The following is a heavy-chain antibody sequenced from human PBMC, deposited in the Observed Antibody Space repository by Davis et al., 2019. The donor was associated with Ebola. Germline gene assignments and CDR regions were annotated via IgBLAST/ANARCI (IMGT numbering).Heavy chain of an antibody. Sequence: GESLKVSCAASGFTFSSYWMSWVRQAPGKGLEWVANIKQDGSEKYYVDSVKGRFTISRDNAKNSLYLQMNSLRAEGTAVYYCARDCSSGWFGEDYYGMDVWGQGTTVTVSS. CDR2: IKQDGSEK. V-gene: IGHV3-7*01. J-gene: IGHJ6*02. CDR3: ARDCSSGWFGEDYYGMDV. D-gene: IGHD6-19*01. CDR1: GFTFSSYW.